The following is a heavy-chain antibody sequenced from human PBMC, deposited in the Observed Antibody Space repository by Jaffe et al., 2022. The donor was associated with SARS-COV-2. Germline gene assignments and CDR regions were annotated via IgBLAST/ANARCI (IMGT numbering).Heavy chain of an antibody. Sequence: EVQLVESGGGLVQPGGSLRLSCAASGFTFSSYAMTWVRQAPGKGLEWVSAISGSGTNTYYADSVKGRFTISRDNSKNTLYLQMNSLRAEDTAVYYCAKDGVMHSSSDECLQSWGQGTLVTVSS. CDR3: AKDGVMHSSSDECLQS. CDR1: GFTFSSYA. J-gene: IGHJ1*01. D-gene: IGHD6-13*01. V-gene: IGHV3-23*04. CDR2: ISGSGTNT.